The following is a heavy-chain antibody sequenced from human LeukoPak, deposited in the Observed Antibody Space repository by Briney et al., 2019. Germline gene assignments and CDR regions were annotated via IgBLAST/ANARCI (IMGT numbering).Heavy chain of an antibody. J-gene: IGHJ6*03. Sequence: SETLSLTCTVSGGSISSYYWSWIRQPPGKGLEWIGYIYYSGSTSYNPSLKSRVTISVDTSKNQFSLKLSSVTAADTAVYYCARGYCSGGSCYSYYYYNYMDVWGKGTTVTVSS. CDR2: IYYSGST. V-gene: IGHV4-59*01. D-gene: IGHD2-15*01. CDR1: GGSISSYY. CDR3: ARGYCSGGSCYSYYYYNYMDV.